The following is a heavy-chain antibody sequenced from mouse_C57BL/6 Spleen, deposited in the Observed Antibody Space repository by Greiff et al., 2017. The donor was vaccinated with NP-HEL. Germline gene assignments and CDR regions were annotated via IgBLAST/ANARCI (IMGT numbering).Heavy chain of an antibody. CDR1: GYTFTSYW. CDR2: IDPSDSET. D-gene: IGHD2-3*01. Sequence: VQLQQPGAELVRPGSSVKLSCKASGYTFTSYWLHWVKQRPIQGLEWIGNIDPSDSETHYNQKFKDKATLTVDKSSRTAYMQLSSLPSEDSAVYYWAREGYDGYYLYYFDYWGQGTTLTVSS. CDR3: AREGYDGYYLYYFDY. J-gene: IGHJ2*01. V-gene: IGHV1-52*01.